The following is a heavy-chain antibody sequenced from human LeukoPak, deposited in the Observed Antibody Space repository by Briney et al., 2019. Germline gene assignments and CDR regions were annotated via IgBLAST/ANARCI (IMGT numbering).Heavy chain of an antibody. D-gene: IGHD2-2*01. J-gene: IGHJ4*02. CDR2: IIPIFGTA. CDR1: GGTFSSYA. V-gene: IGHV1-69*13. Sequence: SVKVSCKASGGTFSSYAISWVRQAPGQGLEWMGGIIPIFGTANYAQKFQGRVTITADESTSTAYMELSSLRSEDTAVYYCARGGVEDGSTSLEYYFDYWGQGTLVTVSS. CDR3: ARGGVEDGSTSLEYYFDY.